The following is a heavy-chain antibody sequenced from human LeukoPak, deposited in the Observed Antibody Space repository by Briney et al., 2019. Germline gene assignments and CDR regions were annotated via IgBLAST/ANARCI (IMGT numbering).Heavy chain of an antibody. D-gene: IGHD3-9*01. J-gene: IGHJ6*03. CDR3: ARTYYDILTGYYYYMDV. CDR1: GGSISSSSYY. Sequence: SETLSLTCTVSGGSISSSSYYWGWIRQPPGKGLEWIGSIYYSGSTYYNPSLKSRVTISVDTSKNQFSLKLSSVTAADTAVYYCARTYYDILTGYYYYMDVWAKGPRSPSP. V-gene: IGHV4-39*01. CDR2: IYYSGST.